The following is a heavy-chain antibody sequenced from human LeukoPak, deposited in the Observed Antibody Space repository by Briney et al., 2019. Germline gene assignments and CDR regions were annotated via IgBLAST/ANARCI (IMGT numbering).Heavy chain of an antibody. V-gene: IGHV4-39*07. J-gene: IGHJ4*02. Sequence: SETLSLTCTVSGGSISSSSYYWGWIRQPPGKGLERIGSIYYSGSTYYNPSLKSRVTISVDTSKNQFSLKLSSVTAADTAVYYCAREDSSSADYWGQGTLVTVSS. CDR2: IYYSGST. D-gene: IGHD6-6*01. CDR3: AREDSSSADY. CDR1: GGSISSSSYY.